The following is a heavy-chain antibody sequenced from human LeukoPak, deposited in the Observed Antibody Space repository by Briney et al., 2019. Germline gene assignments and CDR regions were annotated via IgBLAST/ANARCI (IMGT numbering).Heavy chain of an antibody. CDR2: INHSGST. D-gene: IGHD6-19*01. V-gene: IGHV4-34*01. CDR3: ARVYSSGWPAYYYYGMDV. J-gene: IGHJ6*02. Sequence: SETLSLTCAVYGGSFSGYYWSWIRQPPGKGLEWIGEINHSGSTNYNPSLKCRVTISVDTSKNQFSLKLSSVTAADTAVYYCARVYSSGWPAYYYYGMDVWGQGTTVTVSS. CDR1: GGSFSGYY.